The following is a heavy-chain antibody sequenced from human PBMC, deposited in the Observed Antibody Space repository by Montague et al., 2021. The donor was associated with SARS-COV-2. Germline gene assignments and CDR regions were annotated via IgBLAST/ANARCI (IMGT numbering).Heavy chain of an antibody. CDR1: GGSISSSSYF. D-gene: IGHD3-3*01. CDR2: IYYSGST. V-gene: IGHV4-39*01. CDR3: ARKTSRGLTIFGVVTASYCFDY. Sequence: SETLSLTCTVFGGSISSSSYFWGWIRQPPGKGLEWIGSIYYSGSTYYNPSLKSRVTISVDTSKNQFSLKLSSVTAADTAVFYCARKTSRGLTIFGVVTASYCFDYWGQGTLVTVSS. J-gene: IGHJ4*02.